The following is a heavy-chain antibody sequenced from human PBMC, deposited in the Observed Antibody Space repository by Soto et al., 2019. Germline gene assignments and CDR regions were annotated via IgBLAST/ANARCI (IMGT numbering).Heavy chain of an antibody. J-gene: IGHJ6*02. CDR2: IYHSGST. D-gene: IGHD3-10*01. CDR1: GGSISSSNW. V-gene: IGHV4-4*02. CDR3: ASRGVIIPTYGMDV. Sequence: QVQLQESGPGLVKPSGTLSLTCAVSGGSISSSNWWRWVRQPPGKGLEWIGEIYHSGSTNYNPHLKSRVTIAVDKSKHQFSLKMSVVTAADTAVYYCASRGVIIPTYGMDVWVQGTTVIVSS.